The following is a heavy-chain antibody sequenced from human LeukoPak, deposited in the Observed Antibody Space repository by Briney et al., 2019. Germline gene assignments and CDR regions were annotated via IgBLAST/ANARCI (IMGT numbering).Heavy chain of an antibody. J-gene: IGHJ6*02. Sequence: SETLSHTCTLSRDSISSNDWSWIRQPAGKGLEWIGRIYTSGSTNYNPSLKSRVTISVDTSKNQFSLNLNSVTGPHASVYYCAIREAAFRYGMLLWARGTTVTVSS. CDR3: AIREAAFRYGMLL. CDR2: IYTSGST. CDR1: RDSISSND. V-gene: IGHV4-4*07. D-gene: IGHD3-3*01.